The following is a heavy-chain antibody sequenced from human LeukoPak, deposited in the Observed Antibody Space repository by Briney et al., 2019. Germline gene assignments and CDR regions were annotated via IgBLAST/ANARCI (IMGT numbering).Heavy chain of an antibody. Sequence: SETLSLTCAVYGGSFSGYYWSWIRQPPGKGLEWIGYIYYSGSTNYNPSLKSRVTISVDTSKNQFSLKLSSVTAADTAVYYCAREGIAALDAFDIWGQGTMVTVSS. CDR2: IYYSGST. CDR3: AREGIAALDAFDI. V-gene: IGHV4-59*01. J-gene: IGHJ3*02. D-gene: IGHD6-13*01. CDR1: GGSFSGYY.